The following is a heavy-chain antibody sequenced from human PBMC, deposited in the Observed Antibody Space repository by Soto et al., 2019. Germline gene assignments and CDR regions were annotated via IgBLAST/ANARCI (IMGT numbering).Heavy chain of an antibody. Sequence: EAQLVESGGGFVQPGRSLRLSCAGSGFIFDDFAIHWVRQAPGKGLEWVSGISWNSDSIGYADSVKGRFTISRDNAKNSLYLQRTSLRVEDTALYYCTKVGGLYDFWSGPLRFDLWGQGTLVTVSS. CDR1: GFIFDDFA. CDR2: ISWNSDSI. J-gene: IGHJ4*02. D-gene: IGHD3-3*01. V-gene: IGHV3-9*01. CDR3: TKVGGLYDFWSGPLRFDL.